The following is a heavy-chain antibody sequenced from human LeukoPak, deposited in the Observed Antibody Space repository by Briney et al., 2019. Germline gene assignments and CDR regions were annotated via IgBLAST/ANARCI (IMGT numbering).Heavy chain of an antibody. D-gene: IGHD3-22*01. CDR1: GGTFSSYA. J-gene: IGHJ5*02. V-gene: IGHV1-69*05. CDR3: ARDTGMELSSGYYYGGANWFDP. Sequence: GASVKVSCKASGGTFSSYAISWVRQAPGQGLEWMGRIIPIFGTANYAQKFQGRVTITTDESTSTAYMELSSLRSEDTAVYYCARDTGMELSSGYYYGGANWFDPWGQGTLVTVSS. CDR2: IIPIFGTA.